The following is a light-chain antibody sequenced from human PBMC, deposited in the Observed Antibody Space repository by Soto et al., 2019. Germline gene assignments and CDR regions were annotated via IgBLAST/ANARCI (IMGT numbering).Light chain of an antibody. CDR1: QSISSW. Sequence: IPMTQSPSNRSSSLGDRVRSTWGASQSISSWLAWYQQKQGKAPKCLIYAVSSLRSGVPSRFSGSGTGTEGTITISSLKKEDVATYYCLQPNSYTRTFGQGTKVDI. J-gene: IGKJ1*01. CDR2: AVS. CDR3: LQPNSYTRT. V-gene: IGKV1-5*01.